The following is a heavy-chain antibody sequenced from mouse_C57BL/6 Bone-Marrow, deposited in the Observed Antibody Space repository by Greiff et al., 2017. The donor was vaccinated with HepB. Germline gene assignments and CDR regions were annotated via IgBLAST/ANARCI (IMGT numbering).Heavy chain of an antibody. CDR1: GFTFSDYY. J-gene: IGHJ2*01. CDR2: INYDGSST. D-gene: IGHD2-3*01. Sequence: EVKVVESEGGLVQPGSSMKLSCTASGFTFSDYYMAWVRQVPEKGLEWVANINYDGSSTYYLDSLKSRFIISRDNAKNILYLQMSSLKSEDTATYYCAREGGYYYFDYWGQGTTLTVSS. V-gene: IGHV5-16*01. CDR3: AREGGYYYFDY.